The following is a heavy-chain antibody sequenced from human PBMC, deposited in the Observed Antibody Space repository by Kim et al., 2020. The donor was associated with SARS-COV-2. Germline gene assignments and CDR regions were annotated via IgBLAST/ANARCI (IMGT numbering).Heavy chain of an antibody. D-gene: IGHD2-2*01. CDR2: INHSGST. CDR3: ARGAQSWAGIVVVPAAEGNWFDP. J-gene: IGHJ5*02. CDR1: GGSFSGYY. V-gene: IGHV4-34*01. Sequence: SETLSLTCAVYGGSFSGYYWSWIRQPPGKGLEWIGEINHSGSTNYNPSLKSRVTISVDTSKNQFSLKLSSVTAADTAVYYCARGAQSWAGIVVVPAAEGNWFDPWGQGTLVTVSS.